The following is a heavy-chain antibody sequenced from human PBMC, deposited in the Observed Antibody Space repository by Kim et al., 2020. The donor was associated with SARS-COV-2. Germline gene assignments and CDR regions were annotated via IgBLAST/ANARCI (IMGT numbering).Heavy chain of an antibody. J-gene: IGHJ3*02. Sequence: GESLKISCKGSGYSFISYWIHWVRQMPGKGLEWMGRIDPSDSYTNYSPSFQGHVSISADKSIKTAYLQWGGLKASDTAMYYCASRRGRDAFDIWGPGTLV. CDR2: IDPSDSYT. V-gene: IGHV5-10-1*01. CDR3: ASRRGRDAFDI. D-gene: IGHD3-10*01. CDR1: GYSFISYW.